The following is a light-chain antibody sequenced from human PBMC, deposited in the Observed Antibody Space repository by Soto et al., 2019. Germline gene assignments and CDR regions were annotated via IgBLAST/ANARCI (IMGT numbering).Light chain of an antibody. V-gene: IGLV1-40*01. CDR3: QSYDASLNWV. J-gene: IGLJ3*02. CDR1: SSNIGAGYA. Sequence: QSVLTQPPSVSRAPGQRVTISCTGNSSNIGAGYAVHWYQLLPGAAPKLLIYTNTNRLSGVPDRFSGSRSGPSASLAITGLQAEDEGEYSCQSYDASLNWVFGGGTKLTVL. CDR2: TNT.